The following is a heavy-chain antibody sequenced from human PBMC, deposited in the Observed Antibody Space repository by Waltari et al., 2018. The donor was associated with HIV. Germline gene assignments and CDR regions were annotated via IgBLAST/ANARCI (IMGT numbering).Heavy chain of an antibody. CDR1: GYYITRVHY. V-gene: IGHV4-38-2*01. D-gene: IGHD1-7*01. CDR2: ISHSGKT. J-gene: IGHJ4*02. CDR3: ARLMSTTRFDS. Sequence: QVQLQESGPGMVKPSEPLSPTCRVPGYYITRVHYWGWIRQPPGKGLQWIGSISHSGKTYYDPTLKSRINISRDTSKNLFSLELTSVTAADTAVYYCARLMSTTRFDSWGQGTLVSVSS.